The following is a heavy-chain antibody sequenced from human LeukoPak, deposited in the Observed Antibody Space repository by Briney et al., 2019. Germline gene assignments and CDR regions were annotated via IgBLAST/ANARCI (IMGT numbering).Heavy chain of an antibody. Sequence: ASVKVSCKASGYTFTSYYMHWVRQAPGQGLEWMGWINTNTGNPTYAQGFTGRFVFSLDTSVSTAYLQISSLKAEDTAVYYCARDSQVAQFDPWGQGTLVTVSS. V-gene: IGHV7-4-1*02. CDR2: INTNTGNP. CDR3: ARDSQVAQFDP. CDR1: GYTFTSYY. J-gene: IGHJ5*02. D-gene: IGHD5-12*01.